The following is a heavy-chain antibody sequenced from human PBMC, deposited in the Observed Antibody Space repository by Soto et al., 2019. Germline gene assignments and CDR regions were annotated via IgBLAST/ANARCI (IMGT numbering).Heavy chain of an antibody. Sequence: ASVKVSCKASGYTFTSYYMHWVRQAPGQGLEWMGIINPSGGSTSYAQKFQGRVTMTRDTSTSTVYMELSSLRSEDTAVYYCARAQIAAAGTALGFYYYYMDVWGKGTTVTVSS. CDR3: ARAQIAAAGTALGFYYYYMDV. V-gene: IGHV1-46*03. CDR2: INPSGGST. J-gene: IGHJ6*03. CDR1: GYTFTSYY. D-gene: IGHD6-13*01.